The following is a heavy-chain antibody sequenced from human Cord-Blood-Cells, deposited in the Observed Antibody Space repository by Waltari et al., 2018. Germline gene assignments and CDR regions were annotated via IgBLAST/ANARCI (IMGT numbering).Heavy chain of an antibody. J-gene: IGHJ3*02. CDR2: INPNSGGT. CDR3: ARGITMVRGVIGAFDI. Sequence: QVQLVQSGAEVKKPGASVKVSCKASGYTFTGSYMHWVRQAPGQGLEWMGWINPNSGGTNYAQKCQGRVTMTRDTSISTAYMELSRLRSDDTAVYYCARGITMVRGVIGAFDIWGQGTMVTVSS. D-gene: IGHD3-10*01. V-gene: IGHV1-2*02. CDR1: GYTFTGSY.